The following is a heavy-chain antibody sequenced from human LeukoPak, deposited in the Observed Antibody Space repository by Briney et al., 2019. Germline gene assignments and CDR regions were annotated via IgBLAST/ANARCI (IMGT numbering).Heavy chain of an antibody. D-gene: IGHD2-15*01. CDR2: IYSGGST. J-gene: IGHJ6*02. Sequence: HPGGSLRLSCAVSGFTVSSNYMSWVRQAPGKGLEWVSVIYSGGSTYYADSVKGRFTISRDNSKNTLYLQMNSLRAEDTAVYYCARDPRVVVADYYYYYGMDVWGQGTTVTVSS. V-gene: IGHV3-66*01. CDR3: ARDPRVVVADYYYYYGMDV. CDR1: GFTVSSNY.